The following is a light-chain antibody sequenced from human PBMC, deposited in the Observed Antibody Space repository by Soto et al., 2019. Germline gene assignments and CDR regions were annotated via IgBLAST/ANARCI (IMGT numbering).Light chain of an antibody. CDR2: RNN. J-gene: IGLJ1*01. CDR3: AAWDDSLSEA. Sequence: QSVLTQPPSASGTPGQRVTISCSGSSSNIGSNYVYWYQQLPGTAPKLLIYRNNQRPSGVPDRFSGSKSGTSASLAISGLRSEDEADYYCAAWDDSLSEAFGTGNTGNVL. V-gene: IGLV1-47*01. CDR1: SSNIGSNY.